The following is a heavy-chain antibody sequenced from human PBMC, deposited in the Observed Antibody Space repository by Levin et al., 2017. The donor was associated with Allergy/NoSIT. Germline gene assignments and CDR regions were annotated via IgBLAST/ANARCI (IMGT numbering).Heavy chain of an antibody. CDR1: GFTFSSYG. CDR3: AKEKHIGYSSSWYYFDY. D-gene: IGHD6-13*01. V-gene: IGHV3-30*18. CDR2: ISYDGSNK. Sequence: LSLTCAASGFTFSSYGMHWVRQAPGKGLEWVAVISYDGSNKYYADSVKGRFTISRDNSKNTLYLQMNSLRAEDTAVYYCAKEKHIGYSSSWYYFDYWGQGTLVTVSS. J-gene: IGHJ4*02.